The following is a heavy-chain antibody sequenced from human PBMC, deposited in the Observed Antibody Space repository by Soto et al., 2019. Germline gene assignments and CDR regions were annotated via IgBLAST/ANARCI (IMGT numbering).Heavy chain of an antibody. CDR1: GGSISSYF. Sequence: SETLSLTCTVSGGSISSYFWSWIRQPPGKGLEWIGYIYYSGSTNYNPSLESRVTILVDTSKNQFSLKLSDVTAADTAIYYCARSGYCSGGSCYSRRDFHYYYMDVWGTGTTVTVSS. CDR2: IYYSGST. V-gene: IGHV4-59*01. D-gene: IGHD2-15*01. J-gene: IGHJ6*03. CDR3: ARSGYCSGGSCYSRRDFHYYYMDV.